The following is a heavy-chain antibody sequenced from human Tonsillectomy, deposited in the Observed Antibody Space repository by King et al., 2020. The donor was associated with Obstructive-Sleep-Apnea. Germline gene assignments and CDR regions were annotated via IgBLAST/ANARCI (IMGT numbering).Heavy chain of an antibody. CDR1: GFTVSSNY. V-gene: IGHV3-66*01. D-gene: IGHD6-19*01. Sequence: VQLVESGGGLVQPGGFLRLSCAASGFTVSSNYMSWVRHAPGKGLEWVSVIYSGGSTYYADPVKGRVTISRDNSKNTLYLQMNSLRAEDTAVYYCARNGYSSGWYRLWGQGTLVTVSS. CDR2: IYSGGST. CDR3: ARNGYSSGWYRL. J-gene: IGHJ4*02.